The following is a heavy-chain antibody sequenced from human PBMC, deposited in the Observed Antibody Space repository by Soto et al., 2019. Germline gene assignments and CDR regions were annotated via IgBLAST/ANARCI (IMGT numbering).Heavy chain of an antibody. CDR2: IWYDGSNK. J-gene: IGHJ4*02. D-gene: IGHD1-26*01. Sequence: QVQLVESGGGVVQPGRSLRLSCAASGFTFSSYGMHWVRQAPGKGLEWVAVIWYDGSNKYYADSVKGRFTISRDNSKNTLYRQMTSLRAENTAVYYCARDPAARIVEATGTLDYWAREPWSPSPQ. CDR3: ARDPAARIVEATGTLDY. CDR1: GFTFSSYG. V-gene: IGHV3-33*01.